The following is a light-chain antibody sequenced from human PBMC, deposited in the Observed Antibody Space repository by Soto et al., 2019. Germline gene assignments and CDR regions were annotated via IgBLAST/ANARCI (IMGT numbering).Light chain of an antibody. CDR3: QQYGSSGT. Sequence: EIVLTQSPGTLSLSPGERATLSCRASQSVSSSYLAWYQQKPGQAPRLLIYGASSRATGIPDRFSSSGSGTDFTLTISRLEPEDFAVYYCQQYGSSGTFGQGTKVDIK. CDR1: QSVSSSY. V-gene: IGKV3-20*01. J-gene: IGKJ1*01. CDR2: GAS.